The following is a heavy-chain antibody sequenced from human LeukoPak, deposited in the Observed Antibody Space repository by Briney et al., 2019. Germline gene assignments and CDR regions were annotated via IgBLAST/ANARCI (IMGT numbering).Heavy chain of an antibody. D-gene: IGHD6-13*01. CDR2: INHSGST. CDR1: SGSISSYY. V-gene: IGHV4-34*01. Sequence: PSETLSLTCTVSSGSISSYYWSWIRQPPGKGLEWIGEINHSGSTNYNPSLKSRVTISVDTSKNQFSLKLSSVTAADTAVYYCARGKRGYSSSWYDYWGQGTLVTVSS. CDR3: ARGKRGYSSSWYDY. J-gene: IGHJ4*02.